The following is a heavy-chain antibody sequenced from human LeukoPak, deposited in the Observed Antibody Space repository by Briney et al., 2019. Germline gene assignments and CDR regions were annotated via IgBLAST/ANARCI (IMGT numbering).Heavy chain of an antibody. CDR3: ARGKYYDFWSGYSQYNWSDP. J-gene: IGHJ5*02. CDR1: GGSFSGYY. Sequence: SETLSLTCAVYGGSFSGYYWSWIRQPPGKGLEWIGEINHSGSTNYNPSLKSRVTISVDTSKNQFSLKLSSVTAADTAVYYCARGKYYDFWSGYSQYNWSDPWGQGTLVTVSS. CDR2: INHSGST. D-gene: IGHD3-3*01. V-gene: IGHV4-34*01.